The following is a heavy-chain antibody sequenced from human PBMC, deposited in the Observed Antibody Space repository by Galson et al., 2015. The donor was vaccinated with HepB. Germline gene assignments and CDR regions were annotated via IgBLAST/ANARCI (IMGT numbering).Heavy chain of an antibody. V-gene: IGHV1-2*06. CDR2: INPNSGGK. Sequence: SVKVSCKASGYTFTGYFIHWVRQAPGQGLEWMGRINPNSGGKNYAQNLQGRVTMTRDTSISTVYMELSRLRSDDTAVYYCARGDLIVGASFDYWGQGTLVTVSS. CDR1: GYTFTGYF. CDR3: ARGDLIVGASFDY. D-gene: IGHD1-26*01. J-gene: IGHJ4*02.